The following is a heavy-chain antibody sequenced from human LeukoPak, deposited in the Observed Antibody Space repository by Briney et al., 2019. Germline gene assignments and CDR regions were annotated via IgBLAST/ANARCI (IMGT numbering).Heavy chain of an antibody. D-gene: IGHD3-22*01. CDR1: GGSISSGDYY. V-gene: IGHV4-30-4*01. CDR2: IYYSGST. J-gene: IGHJ5*02. Sequence: SETLSLTCTVSGGSISSGDYYWSWIRQPPGKGLEWIGYIYYSGSTYYNPSLKSRVTISVDTSKNQFSLKLSSVTAADTAVYYCARFLWDLYYYDSNPWGQGTLVTVSS. CDR3: ARFLWDLYYYDSNP.